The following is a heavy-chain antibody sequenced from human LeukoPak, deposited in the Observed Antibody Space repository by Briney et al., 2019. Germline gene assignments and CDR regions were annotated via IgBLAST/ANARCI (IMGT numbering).Heavy chain of an antibody. D-gene: IGHD3-10*02. V-gene: IGHV1-2*02. Sequence: ASVKVSCKTSGYIFTGYYMHWVRQAPGQGLEWMGWINPNNGGTNYAQKFQGRVTMTRDTSISTAYMELSRLRSDDTAVYYCARDMSGAFDIWGQGTMVTVSS. CDR3: ARDMSGAFDI. CDR2: INPNNGGT. CDR1: GYIFTGYY. J-gene: IGHJ3*02.